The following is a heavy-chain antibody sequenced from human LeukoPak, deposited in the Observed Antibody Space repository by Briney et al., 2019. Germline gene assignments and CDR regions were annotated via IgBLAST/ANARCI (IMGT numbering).Heavy chain of an antibody. J-gene: IGHJ3*02. CDR1: GGSISSSSYY. V-gene: IGHV4-39*01. D-gene: IGHD2-2*01. CDR3: ARHLAGDNVVPAAPDAFDI. Sequence: SETLSLTCTVSGGSISSSSYYWGWIRQPPGKGLEWIGSIYYSGSTYYNPSLKSRVTISVDTSKNQFSLKLSSVTAADAAVYYCARHLAGDNVVPAAPDAFDIWGQGTMVTVSS. CDR2: IYYSGST.